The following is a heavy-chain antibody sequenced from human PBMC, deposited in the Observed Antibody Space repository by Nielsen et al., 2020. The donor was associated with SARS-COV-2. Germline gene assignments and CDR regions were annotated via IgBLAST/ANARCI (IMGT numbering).Heavy chain of an antibody. D-gene: IGHD3-22*01. CDR3: TRGLGYYDPRVYFQH. Sequence: SETLSLTCEVSGGSFTGYFRSWIRQPPGGGLEWIGDIDNIGTTYYNPSLKSRVSISVDTSKNQFSLHLTSVTAADTAVYYCTRGLGYYDPRVYFQHWGQGTLVTVSS. J-gene: IGHJ1*01. CDR2: IDNIGTT. CDR1: GGSFTGYF. V-gene: IGHV4-34*01.